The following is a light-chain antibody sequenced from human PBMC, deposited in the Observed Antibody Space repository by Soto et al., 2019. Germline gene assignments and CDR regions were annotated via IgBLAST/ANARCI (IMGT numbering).Light chain of an antibody. Sequence: QSVLTQPASVSGSPGQSLTICCTGTSSDVGGYDYVSWYQQLPGKAPKLLIYDVNNRPSGVSHRFSGSKSGNTAHLTISGLQAEDEADYYCSSYTGSSTFVFGTGTKVNVL. CDR2: DVN. CDR1: SSDVGGYDY. V-gene: IGLV2-14*01. J-gene: IGLJ1*01. CDR3: SSYTGSSTFV.